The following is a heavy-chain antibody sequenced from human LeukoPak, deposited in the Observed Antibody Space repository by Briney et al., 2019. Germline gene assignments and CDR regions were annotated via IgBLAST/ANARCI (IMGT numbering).Heavy chain of an antibody. J-gene: IGHJ4*02. D-gene: IGHD3-10*01. V-gene: IGHV4-59*01. Sequence: SETLSLTCTDSGGSISSYYWSWIRHSPGKGLDWIGYIYYSGSTKYNPSLKSRVTISVDTSKNQFSLKLSSVTAADTAVYYCARSYYGSGRYGPQFDYWGQGTLLTVSS. CDR1: GGSISSYY. CDR3: ARSYYGSGRYGPQFDY. CDR2: IYYSGST.